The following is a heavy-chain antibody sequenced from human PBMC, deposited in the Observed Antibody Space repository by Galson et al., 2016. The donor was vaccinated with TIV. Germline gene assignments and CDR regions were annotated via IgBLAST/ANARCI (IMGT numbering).Heavy chain of an antibody. V-gene: IGHV5-51*03. CDR1: GYSFASYW. CDR3: AREPRSGNYFDY. J-gene: IGHJ4*02. D-gene: IGHD2-15*01. CDR2: IYPGDSDT. Sequence: QSGAEVKKPGESLKISCKGSGYSFASYWIGWVRQMPGKGLECMGVIYPGDSDTRYSPTFQDQVTISADKSLSTAYLQWSSRKASDTAMYCCAREPRSGNYFDYWGQGALVTVAS.